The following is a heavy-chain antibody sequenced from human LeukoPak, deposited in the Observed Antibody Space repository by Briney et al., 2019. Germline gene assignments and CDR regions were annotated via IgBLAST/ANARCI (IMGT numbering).Heavy chain of an antibody. J-gene: IGHJ4*02. Sequence: GGSLRLSCAASGFTFSSYGMSWVRQAPGKGLEWVSAISGSGGSTYYADSVKGRFTISRDNSKNTLYLQMNSLRAEDTAVYYCAKVPLPNYKRWLHHYFDYWGQGTLVTVSS. D-gene: IGHD5-24*01. CDR1: GFTFSSYG. CDR3: AKVPLPNYKRWLHHYFDY. V-gene: IGHV3-23*01. CDR2: ISGSGGST.